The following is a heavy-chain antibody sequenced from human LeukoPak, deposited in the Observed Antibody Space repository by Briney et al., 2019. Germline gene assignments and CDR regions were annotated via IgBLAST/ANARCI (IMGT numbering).Heavy chain of an antibody. CDR2: INAGNGNT. CDR3: ARGRPDVLIWFGDAFDI. Sequence: ASVKVACKASGYTFTSYALHWVRQAPGQRPEWMGWINAGNGNTKYSQKLQGRVTITRDTSASTAYMELSSLRSEDTAGYYCARGRPDVLIWFGDAFDIWGQGKMVTVSS. D-gene: IGHD3-10*01. J-gene: IGHJ3*02. V-gene: IGHV1-3*01. CDR1: GYTFTSYA.